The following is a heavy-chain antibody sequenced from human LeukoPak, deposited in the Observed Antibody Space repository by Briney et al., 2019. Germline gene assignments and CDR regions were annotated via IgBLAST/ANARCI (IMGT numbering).Heavy chain of an antibody. CDR2: INPNSGAT. J-gene: IGHJ4*02. V-gene: IGHV1-2*02. CDR1: GYIFTGYY. CDR3: ARARPARASDS. Sequence: GASVKVSCKASGYIFTGYYIHWVRQAPGQGLEWMGWINPNSGATNYAQNFQGRVTMTRDTSISTAYMDLSRLRSDDTAFYYCARARPARASDSWGQGTLVTVSS.